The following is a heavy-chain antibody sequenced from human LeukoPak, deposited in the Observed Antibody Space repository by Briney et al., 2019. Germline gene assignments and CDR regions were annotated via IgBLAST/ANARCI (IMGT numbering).Heavy chain of an antibody. CDR3: ARDSGTTGTGILFDS. CDR2: IATTWST. D-gene: IGHD1-1*01. Sequence: PSETLSLTCAVSGVSLTTYYWSWIRQPAGKGLEWIGRIATTWSTNYNPSLKSRVTLSVDTSKNQFSLKLSSVTAADTAVYYCARDSGTTGTGILFDSWGQGSLVTVSS. CDR1: GVSLTTYY. J-gene: IGHJ4*02. V-gene: IGHV4-4*07.